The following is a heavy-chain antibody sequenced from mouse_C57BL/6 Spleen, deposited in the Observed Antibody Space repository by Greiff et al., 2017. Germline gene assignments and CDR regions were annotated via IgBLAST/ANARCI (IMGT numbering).Heavy chain of an antibody. J-gene: IGHJ4*01. CDR2: IYPGNSDT. CDR3: TRGFTTVVATKDYAMDY. D-gene: IGHD1-1*01. Sequence: EVQLQQSGTVLARPGASVKMSCKTSGYTFTSYWMHWVNQRPGQGLEWIGAIYPGNSDTSYNQKFKGKAKLTAVTSASTAYMELSSLTNEDSAVYYCTRGFTTVVATKDYAMDYWGQGTSVTVSS. CDR1: GYTFTSYW. V-gene: IGHV1-5*01.